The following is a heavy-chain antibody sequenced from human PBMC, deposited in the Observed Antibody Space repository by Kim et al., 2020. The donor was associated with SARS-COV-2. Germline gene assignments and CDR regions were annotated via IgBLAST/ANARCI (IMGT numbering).Heavy chain of an antibody. V-gene: IGHV3-74*01. D-gene: IGHD7-27*01. J-gene: IGHJ4*02. CDR2: T. Sequence: TTYADSVRSRITISRDNARNTVYLQMNSLRGEDTALYFCVSDPFVTNGGHWGQGALVTVSS. CDR3: VSDPFVTNGGH.